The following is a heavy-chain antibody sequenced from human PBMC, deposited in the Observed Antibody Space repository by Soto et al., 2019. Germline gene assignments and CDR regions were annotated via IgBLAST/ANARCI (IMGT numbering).Heavy chain of an antibody. Sequence: PSETLSLTCTVSGGSTSSYYWSWIRQPPGKGLEWIGYIYYSGSTNYNPSLKSRVTISVDTSKNQFSLKLSSVTAADTAVYYCARGGVVVTAEPFDYWGQGTLVTVSS. CDR1: GGSTSSYY. J-gene: IGHJ4*02. D-gene: IGHD2-21*02. CDR2: IYYSGST. CDR3: ARGGVVVTAEPFDY. V-gene: IGHV4-59*01.